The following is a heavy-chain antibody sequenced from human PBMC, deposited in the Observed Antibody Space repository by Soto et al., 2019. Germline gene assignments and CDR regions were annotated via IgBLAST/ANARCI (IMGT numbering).Heavy chain of an antibody. J-gene: IGHJ3*02. CDR2: INPSGGST. V-gene: IGHV1-46*03. CDR3: ARDPTIAVAERSDAFDI. CDR1: GYTFTSYY. D-gene: IGHD6-19*01. Sequence: ASVKVSCKASGYTFTSYYMHWVRQAPGQGLEWMGIINPSGGSTSYAQKFQGRVTMTRDTSTSTVYMELSSLRSEDTAVYYCARDPTIAVAERSDAFDIWGQGTMVTVSS.